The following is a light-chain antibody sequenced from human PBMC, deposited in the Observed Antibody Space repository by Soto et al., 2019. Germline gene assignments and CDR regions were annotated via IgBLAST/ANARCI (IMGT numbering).Light chain of an antibody. Sequence: DIQMTQSPSTLSASVGDRVTITCRASESISTWLAWYQQKPGKAPNLLIYKASSLESGVPSRFSGSGSGTEFTLTISILQPDDFATYYCQQYNIYSWTFGQGTKVEIK. V-gene: IGKV1-5*03. CDR2: KAS. CDR3: QQYNIYSWT. CDR1: ESISTW. J-gene: IGKJ1*01.